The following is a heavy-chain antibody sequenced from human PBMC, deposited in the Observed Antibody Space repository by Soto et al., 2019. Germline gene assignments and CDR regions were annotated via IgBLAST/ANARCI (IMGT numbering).Heavy chain of an antibody. CDR3: ARGGYDFWSGLSENWFDP. D-gene: IGHD3-3*01. CDR2: IYYSGST. V-gene: IGHV4-31*03. Sequence: SETLSLTCTVSGGSISSGGYYWSWIRQHPGKGLEWIGYIYYSGSTYYNPSLKSRVTISVDTSKNQFSLKLSSVTAADTAVYYCARGGYDFWSGLSENWFDPWGQGTLVTVSS. J-gene: IGHJ5*02. CDR1: GGSISSGGYY.